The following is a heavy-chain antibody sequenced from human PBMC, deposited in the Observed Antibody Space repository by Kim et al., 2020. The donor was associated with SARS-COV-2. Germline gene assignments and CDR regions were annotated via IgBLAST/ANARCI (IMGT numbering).Heavy chain of an antibody. Sequence: AASVKGRFTTSRQNAKNSLYLQINSLRGGDTAVYYCARGSDGSGYPYDYWGQGTLVTVSS. V-gene: IGHV3-48*01. J-gene: IGHJ4*02. D-gene: IGHD3-22*01. CDR3: ARGSDGSGYPYDY.